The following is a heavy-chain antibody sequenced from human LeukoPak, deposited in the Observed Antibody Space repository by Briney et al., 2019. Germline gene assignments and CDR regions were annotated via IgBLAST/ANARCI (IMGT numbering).Heavy chain of an antibody. Sequence: GASVKVSCKASAYTFTSYGISWVRQAPGQGLEWMGWISAYNGNTNYAQKLQGRVTMTTDTSTGTAYMELRSLRSDDTAVYYCARDRAAAGTIYDYYYYGMDVWGQGTTVTVSS. D-gene: IGHD6-13*01. J-gene: IGHJ6*02. V-gene: IGHV1-18*01. CDR1: AYTFTSYG. CDR2: ISAYNGNT. CDR3: ARDRAAAGTIYDYYYYGMDV.